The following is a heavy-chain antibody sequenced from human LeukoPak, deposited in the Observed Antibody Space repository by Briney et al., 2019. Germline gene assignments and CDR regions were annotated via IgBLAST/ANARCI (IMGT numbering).Heavy chain of an antibody. CDR3: AREAYYYDSSGYRRFDY. Sequence: SETLSLTCAVYGGSFSGYHWNWIRQPPGKGLEWIGEINHSGSINYNPSLKSRVTMSGDTSKNQFSLKLSSVTAADTAVYYCAREAYYYDSSGYRRFDYWGQGTLVTVSS. V-gene: IGHV4-34*01. CDR2: INHSGSI. J-gene: IGHJ4*02. D-gene: IGHD3-22*01. CDR1: GGSFSGYH.